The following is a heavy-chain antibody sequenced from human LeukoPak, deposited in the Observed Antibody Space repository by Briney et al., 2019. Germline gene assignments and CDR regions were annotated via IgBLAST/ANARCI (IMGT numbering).Heavy chain of an antibody. V-gene: IGHV3-23*01. J-gene: IGHJ4*02. CDR2: ISSSGGSR. CDR1: GFTFSSYA. D-gene: IGHD6-13*01. Sequence: GGSLRLSCAASGFTFSSYAMSWVRQAPGKGLEWVSSISSSGGSRYYADSVKGRFTISRDNSKNTLYLQMNSLRAEDTAVYYCAKDRNIVAAGFDYWGQGTLVTVSS. CDR3: AKDRNIVAAGFDY.